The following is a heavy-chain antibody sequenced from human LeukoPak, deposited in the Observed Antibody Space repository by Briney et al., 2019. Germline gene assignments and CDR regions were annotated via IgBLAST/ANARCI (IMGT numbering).Heavy chain of an antibody. CDR2: IYYSGST. D-gene: IGHD2/OR15-2a*01. CDR3: ARDLELGY. V-gene: IGHV4-59*01. CDR1: GFPFSEYS. J-gene: IGHJ4*02. Sequence: GSLRLSCAASGFPFSEYSMHWVRQPPGKGLEWIGYIYYSGSTNYNPSLKSRVTISVDTSKNQFSLKLSSVTAADTALYYCARDLELGYWGQGTLVTVSS.